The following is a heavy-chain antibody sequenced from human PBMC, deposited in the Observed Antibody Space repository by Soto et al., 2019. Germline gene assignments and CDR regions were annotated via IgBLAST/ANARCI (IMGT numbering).Heavy chain of an antibody. V-gene: IGHV4-61*01. J-gene: IGHJ5*02. CDR3: ATVVPAAHTNWFDP. D-gene: IGHD2-2*01. CDR2: IYYSGST. CDR1: GGSVSSGSYY. Sequence: SETLSLTCTVSGGSVSSGSYYWSWIRQPPGKGLEWIGYIYYSGSTNYNPSLKSRVTISVDTSKNQFSLKLSSVTAADTAVYYCATVVPAAHTNWFDPWGQGTLGTVSS.